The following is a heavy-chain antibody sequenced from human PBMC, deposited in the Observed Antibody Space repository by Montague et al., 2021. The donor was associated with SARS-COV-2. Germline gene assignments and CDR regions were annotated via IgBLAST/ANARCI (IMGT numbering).Heavy chain of an antibody. Sequence: TLSLTCTVSGGSISSGGYYWSWIRQHPGKGLEWIGYIYYSGSTYYNPSLKSRVTISVDTSKNQFSLKLSPVTAADTAVYYCARDRYSGYVLDAFDIWGQGTMVTVSS. V-gene: IGHV4-31*03. CDR2: IYYSGST. J-gene: IGHJ3*02. D-gene: IGHD5-12*01. CDR3: ARDRYSGYVLDAFDI. CDR1: GGSISSGGYY.